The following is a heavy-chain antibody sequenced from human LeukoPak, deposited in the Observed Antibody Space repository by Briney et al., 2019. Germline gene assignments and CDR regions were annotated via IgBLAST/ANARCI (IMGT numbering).Heavy chain of an antibody. V-gene: IGHV3-23*01. Sequence: TGGSLRLSCAASGFTFNNYAMSWVRQAPGKVLEWVSAITGSGGDTYHADSVKGRFTISRDNSENTLYLQMNSLRAEDTAVYYCAKGSRDSRPYYSDFWGQGTLVTVSS. CDR3: AKGSRDSRPYYSDF. CDR1: GFTFNNYA. J-gene: IGHJ4*02. CDR2: ITGSGGDT. D-gene: IGHD3-3*01.